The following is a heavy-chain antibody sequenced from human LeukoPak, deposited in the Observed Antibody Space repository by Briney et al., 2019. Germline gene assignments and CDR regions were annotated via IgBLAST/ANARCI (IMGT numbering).Heavy chain of an antibody. CDR1: GYTFTGYY. J-gene: IGHJ4*02. CDR2: INPNSGVT. CDR3: ARVFRGITMIVGGLELDY. Sequence: ASVKVSCKASGYTFTGYYVHWVRQAPGQGLEWMGRINPNSGVTNYAQKFQGRVTMTRDTSISTAYMELSRLRSDDTAVYYCARVFRGITMIVGGLELDYWGQGTLVTVSS. V-gene: IGHV1-2*06. D-gene: IGHD3-22*01.